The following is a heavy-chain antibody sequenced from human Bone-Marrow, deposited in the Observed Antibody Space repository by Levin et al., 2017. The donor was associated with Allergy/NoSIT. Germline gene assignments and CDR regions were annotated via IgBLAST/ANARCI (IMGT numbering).Heavy chain of an antibody. J-gene: IGHJ4*02. CDR2: MNPNSGNT. V-gene: IGHV1-8*01. CDR1: GYTFTSYD. D-gene: IGHD6-19*01. Sequence: GESLKISCKASGYTFTSYDINWVRQATGQGLEWMGWMNPNSGNTGYAQKFQGRVTMTRNTSISTAYMELSSLRSEDTAVYYCVLSGSGWSHEGYFDYWGQGTLVTVSS. CDR3: VLSGSGWSHEGYFDY.